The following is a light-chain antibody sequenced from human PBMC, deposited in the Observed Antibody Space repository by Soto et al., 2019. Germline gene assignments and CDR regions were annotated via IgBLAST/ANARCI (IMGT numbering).Light chain of an antibody. J-gene: IGKJ1*01. CDR1: QSVSSSY. Sequence: IVLTQSPGTLSLSPGERATLSCRASQSVSSSYLAWYQQKPGQAPRLLIYGASSRATGIPDRFSGSGSGTDFTLTISRLEPEDFAVYYCQQYGSLLTFGQGNKVDI. CDR2: GAS. CDR3: QQYGSLLT. V-gene: IGKV3-20*01.